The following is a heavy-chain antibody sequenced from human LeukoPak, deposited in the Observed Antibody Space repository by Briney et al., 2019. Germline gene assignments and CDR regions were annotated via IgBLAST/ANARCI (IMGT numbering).Heavy chain of an antibody. D-gene: IGHD6-13*01. CDR1: GDSVSSNSAA. J-gene: IGHJ4*02. V-gene: IGHV6-1*01. Sequence: SQTLSLACAISGDSVSSNSAAWNWIRQSPSRGLEWLGRTYCRSKWYNDYAVSVKSRITINPDTSKNQFSLQLNSVTPEDTAVYYCARDRYSSSWRYRATGFDYWGQGTLVTVSS. CDR3: ARDRYSSSWRYRATGFDY. CDR2: TYCRSKWYN.